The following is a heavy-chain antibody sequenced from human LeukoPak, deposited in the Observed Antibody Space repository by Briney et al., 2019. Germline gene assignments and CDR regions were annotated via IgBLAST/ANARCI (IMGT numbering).Heavy chain of an antibody. CDR1: GFTVSSNY. V-gene: IGHV3-53*01. D-gene: IGHD6-13*01. CDR2: IYSGGST. CDR3: AKDLIAAAGTYYYYYYMDV. Sequence: GGSLRLSCAASGFTVSSNYMSWVRQAPGKGLEWVSVIYSGGSTYYADSVKARFTISRDNSKNTLYLQMNSLRAEDTAVYYCAKDLIAAAGTYYYYYYMDVWGKGTTVTVSS. J-gene: IGHJ6*03.